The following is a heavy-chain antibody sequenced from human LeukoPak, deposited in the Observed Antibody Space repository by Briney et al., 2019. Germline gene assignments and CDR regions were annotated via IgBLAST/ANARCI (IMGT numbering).Heavy chain of an antibody. CDR3: ARDRVGQQLVGRNYYYYYMDV. D-gene: IGHD6-13*01. CDR2: IYYSGRT. V-gene: IGHV4-59*01. Sequence: SETLSLTCTVSGGSIGSYYWSWIRQPPGKGLEWIGYIYYSGRTNYNPSLKSRVTISVDTSKNQFSLKLSSVTAADTAVYYCARDRVGQQLVGRNYYYYYMDVWGKGTTVTISS. J-gene: IGHJ6*03. CDR1: GGSIGSYY.